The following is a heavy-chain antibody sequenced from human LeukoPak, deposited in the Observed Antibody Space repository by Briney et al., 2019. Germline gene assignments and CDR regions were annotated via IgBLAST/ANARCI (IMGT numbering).Heavy chain of an antibody. V-gene: IGHV3-33*01. CDR1: GFTFSNYG. Sequence: GGSLRLSCAASGFTFSNYGIHWVRQAPGKGLEWVAVICYDGSNKYCADSVKGRFTISRDNSRNILSLQMNNLRAEDTAVYYCARDRCTNGVCYLDYWGQGTLVTVSS. CDR2: ICYDGSNK. CDR3: ARDRCTNGVCYLDY. J-gene: IGHJ4*02. D-gene: IGHD2-8*01.